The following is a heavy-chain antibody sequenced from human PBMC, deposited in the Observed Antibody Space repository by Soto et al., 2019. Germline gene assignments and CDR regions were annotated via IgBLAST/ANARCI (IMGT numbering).Heavy chain of an antibody. D-gene: IGHD6-13*01. CDR2: ISGSGGST. V-gene: IGHV3-23*01. Sequence: GGSLRLSCAASGFTFSSYAMSWVRQAPGKGLEWVSAISGSGGSTYYADSVKGRFTISRDNSKNTLYLQMNSLRAEDTAVYYCARDWRYSSSWYFDYWGQGTLVTVSS. CDR3: ARDWRYSSSWYFDY. J-gene: IGHJ4*02. CDR1: GFTFSSYA.